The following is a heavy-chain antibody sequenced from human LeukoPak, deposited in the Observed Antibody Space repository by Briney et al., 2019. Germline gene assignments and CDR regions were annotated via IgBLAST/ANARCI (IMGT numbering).Heavy chain of an antibody. Sequence: PGGSLRLSCAASGFTFGSYNMNWVRQAPGKGLEWVSSISTSSSYIYYADSVKGRFTISRDNAKKSLYLQMNSLRAEDTAVYYCARGLVPGFLDYWGQGTPVTVSS. CDR3: ARGLVPGFLDY. V-gene: IGHV3-21*01. D-gene: IGHD4-11*01. J-gene: IGHJ4*02. CDR2: ISTSSSYI. CDR1: GFTFGSYN.